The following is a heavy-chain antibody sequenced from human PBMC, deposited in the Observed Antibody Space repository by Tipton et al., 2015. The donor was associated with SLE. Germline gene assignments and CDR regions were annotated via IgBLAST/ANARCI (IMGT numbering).Heavy chain of an antibody. J-gene: IGHJ6*02. V-gene: IGHV3-21*04. Sequence: GSLRLSCAASGFTFSSYWMHWVRQAPGKGLEWVSSIGGSGDYIYYTDSVRGRFTISRDNSKNTLYLQMNSLRAEDTAVYYCAKDGPGVSDGMDVWGQGTTVTVSS. CDR1: GFTFSSYW. D-gene: IGHD3-10*01. CDR2: IGGSGDYI. CDR3: AKDGPGVSDGMDV.